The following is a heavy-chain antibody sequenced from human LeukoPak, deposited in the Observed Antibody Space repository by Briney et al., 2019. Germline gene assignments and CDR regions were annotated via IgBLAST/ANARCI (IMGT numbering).Heavy chain of an antibody. J-gene: IGHJ4*02. CDR2: INHSGST. CDR3: ARGVRYFDWLSLWNY. D-gene: IGHD3-9*01. CDR1: GGSFSGYF. V-gene: IGHV4-34*01. Sequence: SETLSLTCAVYGGSFSGYFWSWIRQPPGKGLEWIGEINHSGSTNYNPSLKSRVTMSVDTSKNQFSLKLSSVTAVDTAVYYCARGVRYFDWLSLWNYWGQGTLVTVSS.